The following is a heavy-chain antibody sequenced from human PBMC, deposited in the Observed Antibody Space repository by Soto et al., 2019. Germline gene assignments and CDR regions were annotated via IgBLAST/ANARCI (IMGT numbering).Heavy chain of an antibody. CDR2: IYYSGST. V-gene: IGHV4-59*12. D-gene: IGHD3-16*01. J-gene: IGHJ5*02. Sequence: SETLSLTCTVSGGSISNYYWSWIRQPPGKGLQWIGYIYYSGSTYYNPSLKSRVTISVDTSKNQFSLKLSSVTAADTAVYYCARVGGINWFDPWGQGTLVTVSS. CDR1: GGSISNYY. CDR3: ARVGGINWFDP.